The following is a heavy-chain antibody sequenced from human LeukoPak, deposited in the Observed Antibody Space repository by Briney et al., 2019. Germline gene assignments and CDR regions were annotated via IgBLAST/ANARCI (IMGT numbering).Heavy chain of an antibody. J-gene: IGHJ4*02. CDR1: GFTFSSYW. Sequence: GGALRLSCAASGFTFSSYWMSWVHQAPAKGLEWVANIKQDGSEKYYVDSVKDRFNISRDNAKNSVYLQMNSLRAEDTAVYYCARGSSSSWYGGGLFDYWGQGTLVTVSS. CDR2: IKQDGSEK. D-gene: IGHD6-13*01. V-gene: IGHV3-7*04. CDR3: ARGSSSSWYGGGLFDY.